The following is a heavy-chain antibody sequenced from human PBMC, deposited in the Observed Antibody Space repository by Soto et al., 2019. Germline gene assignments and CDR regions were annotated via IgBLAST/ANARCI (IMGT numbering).Heavy chain of an antibody. J-gene: IGHJ6*03. CDR2: TYYRSKWYN. Sequence: SQTLSLTCAISGDSVSSNSAAWNWIRQSPSRGLEWLGRTYYRSKWYNDYAVSVKSRITINPDTSKNQFSLQLNSVTPEDTAVYYCARVGGWGRERNYYYYMDVWGKGTTVTVSS. CDR3: ARVGGWGRERNYYYYMDV. CDR1: GDSVSSNSAA. V-gene: IGHV6-1*01. D-gene: IGHD7-27*01.